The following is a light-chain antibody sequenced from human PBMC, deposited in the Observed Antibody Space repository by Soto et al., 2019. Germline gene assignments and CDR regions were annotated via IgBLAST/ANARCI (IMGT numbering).Light chain of an antibody. J-gene: IGLJ1*01. CDR2: DVS. CDR1: SSDVGGYNY. V-gene: IGLV2-11*01. CDR3: CSYAGSYTFYV. Sequence: QSALTQPRSVSGSPGQSVTISCTGTSSDVGGYNYVSWYQQHPGKAPRLMIYDVSKRPSGVPDRFSGSKSGNTASLTISGLQAEDEADYYCCSYAGSYTFYVFGIGTEVTVL.